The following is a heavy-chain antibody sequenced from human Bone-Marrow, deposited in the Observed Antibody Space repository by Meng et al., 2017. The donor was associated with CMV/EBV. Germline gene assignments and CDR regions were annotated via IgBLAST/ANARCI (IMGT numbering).Heavy chain of an antibody. CDR3: ARGEGYYGSGSYSNYYYGMDV. CDR1: GFTFNRCG. D-gene: IGHD3-10*01. Sequence: GESLKISCAASGFTFNRCGMAWVRQAPGKGLEWVSSISSSSSYIYYADSVKGRFTISRDNAKNSLYLQMNSLRAEDTAVYYCARGEGYYGSGSYSNYYYGMDVWGQGTTVTVSS. CDR2: ISSSSSYI. V-gene: IGHV3-21*01. J-gene: IGHJ6*02.